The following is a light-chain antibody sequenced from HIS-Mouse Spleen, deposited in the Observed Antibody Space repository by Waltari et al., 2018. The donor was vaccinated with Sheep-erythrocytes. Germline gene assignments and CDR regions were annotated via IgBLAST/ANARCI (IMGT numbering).Light chain of an antibody. V-gene: IGLV2-11*01. J-gene: IGLJ2*01. CDR1: SSYVGGCNY. CDR2: DVS. CDR3: CSYAGSYTFVV. Sequence: QSALTQPRSVSGSPGQSVTISCTGTSSYVGGCNYVSCYQQHPGKAPKPLFYDVSKRPSGVPDRFSGSKSGNTASLTISGLQAEDEADYYCCSYAGSYTFVVFGGGTKLTVL.